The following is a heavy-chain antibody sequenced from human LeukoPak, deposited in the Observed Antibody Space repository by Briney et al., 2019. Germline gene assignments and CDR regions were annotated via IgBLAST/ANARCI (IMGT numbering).Heavy chain of an antibody. J-gene: IGHJ3*02. D-gene: IGHD5-18*01. CDR2: IIPILGIA. CDR1: GGTFSSYA. Sequence: SVKVSCKASGGTFSSYAISWVRQAPGQGLEWMGRIIPILGIANYAQKFQGRVTITADKSTSTAYMELSSLRSEDTAVYYCARPVPGYSYGYRAFDIWGQGTMVTVSS. V-gene: IGHV1-69*04. CDR3: ARPVPGYSYGYRAFDI.